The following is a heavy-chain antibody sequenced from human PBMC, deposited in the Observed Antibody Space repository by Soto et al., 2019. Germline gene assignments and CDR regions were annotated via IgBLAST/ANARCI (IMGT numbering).Heavy chain of an antibody. Sequence: QVQLVQSGAEVKKPGSSVKVSCKASGGTFSSYAISWVRQAPGQGLEGMGGIIPKLGIGNYAQKFQGRVTITADESTSTAYMELSSLRSEDTAVYYCAGGVVDTAMADNWFDPWGQGTLVTVSS. D-gene: IGHD5-18*01. CDR2: IIPKLGIG. CDR1: GGTFSSYA. V-gene: IGHV1-69*01. J-gene: IGHJ5*02. CDR3: AGGVVDTAMADNWFDP.